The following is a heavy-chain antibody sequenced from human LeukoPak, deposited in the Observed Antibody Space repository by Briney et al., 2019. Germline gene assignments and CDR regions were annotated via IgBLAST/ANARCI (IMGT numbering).Heavy chain of an antibody. CDR1: GFTFSSYW. D-gene: IGHD3-10*01. V-gene: IGHV3-7*01. CDR3: ARDSYYYGSGVIKNWFDP. CDR2: IKQDGSGK. J-gene: IGHJ5*02. Sequence: GGSLRLSCAASGFTFSSYWMSWVCLAPGTGLELVANIKQDGSGKYYVDSVKGRFTISRDNAKNSLYLQMNSLRAEDTAVYYCARDSYYYGSGVIKNWFDPWGQGTPVTVSS.